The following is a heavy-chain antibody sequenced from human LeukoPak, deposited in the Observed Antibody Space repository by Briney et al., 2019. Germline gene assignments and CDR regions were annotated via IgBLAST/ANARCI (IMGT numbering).Heavy chain of an antibody. V-gene: IGHV4-34*01. D-gene: IGHD2-15*01. CDR2: INHSGST. J-gene: IGHJ4*01. CDR3: ARGRNGIVVVVAATRTLDY. CDR1: GGSFSGYY. Sequence: SETLSLTCAVYGGSFSGYYWSWIRQPPGRGLEWIGEINHSGSTNYNPSLKGRVTISVDTSKNQFSLKLSSVTAADTAVYYCARGRNGIVVVVAATRTLDYWGQEPWSPSPQ.